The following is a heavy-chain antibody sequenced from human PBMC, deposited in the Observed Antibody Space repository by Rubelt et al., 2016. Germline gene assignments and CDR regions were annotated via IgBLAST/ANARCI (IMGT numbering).Heavy chain of an antibody. CDR3: ARDHSSGWYLEGFFDY. Sequence: QVQLQESGPGLVKPSETLSLTCTVSGYSISSGYYWGWIRQPPGKGLEWIGSIDHSGSTYYNPSLKSRVTISVATSKNQFSLKLSSVTAADTAVYYCARDHSSGWYLEGFFDYWGQGTLVTVSA. D-gene: IGHD6-19*01. CDR2: IDHSGST. V-gene: IGHV4-38-2*02. CDR1: GYSISSGYY. J-gene: IGHJ4*02.